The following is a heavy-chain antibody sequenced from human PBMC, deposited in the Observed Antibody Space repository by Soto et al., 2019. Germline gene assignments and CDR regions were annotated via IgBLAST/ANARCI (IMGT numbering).Heavy chain of an antibody. CDR2: IIPILGIA. CDR1: GGTFSSYT. CDR3: ARSFRYCSGGSCYPDNWFDP. V-gene: IGHV1-69*02. D-gene: IGHD2-15*01. J-gene: IGHJ5*02. Sequence: QVQLVHSGAEVKKPGSSVKVSCKASGGTFSSYTISWVRQAPGQGLEWMGRIIPILGIANYAQKFQGRVTITADKSTSTAYMELSSLRSEDTAVYYCARSFRYCSGGSCYPDNWFDPWGQGTLVTVSS.